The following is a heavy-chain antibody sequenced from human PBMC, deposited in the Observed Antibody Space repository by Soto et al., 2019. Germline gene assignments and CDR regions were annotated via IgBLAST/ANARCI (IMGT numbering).Heavy chain of an antibody. CDR1: GYTLTELS. Sequence: ASVKVSCKVSGYTLTELSMHWVRQAPGKGLEWMGGFDPEDGETIYAQKFQGRVTMTEDTSTDTAYMELSSLRSEDTAVYYCAPYDYDSSGYYSSFDYWGHGTLVTVSS. V-gene: IGHV1-24*01. D-gene: IGHD3-22*01. CDR3: APYDYDSSGYYSSFDY. CDR2: FDPEDGET. J-gene: IGHJ4*01.